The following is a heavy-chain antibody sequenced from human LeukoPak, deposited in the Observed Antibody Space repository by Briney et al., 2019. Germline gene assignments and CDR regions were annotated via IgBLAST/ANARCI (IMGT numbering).Heavy chain of an antibody. CDR2: INHSGST. Sequence: PSETLSLTCAVYGGSFSGYYWSWIRQPPGKGLEWIGEINHSGSTNYNPSLKSRVTTSVDTSKNQFSLKLSSVTAADTAVYYCASFYGDYSPFDYWGQGTLVTVSS. CDR3: ASFYGDYSPFDY. V-gene: IGHV4-34*01. J-gene: IGHJ4*02. D-gene: IGHD4-17*01. CDR1: GGSFSGYY.